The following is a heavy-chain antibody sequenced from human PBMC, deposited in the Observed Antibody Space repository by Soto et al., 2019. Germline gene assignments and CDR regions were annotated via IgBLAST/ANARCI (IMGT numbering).Heavy chain of an antibody. CDR1: GYSFTGCS. D-gene: IGHD6-19*01. CDR2: INAGNGNT. J-gene: IGHJ4*01. Sequence: ASAKGSCKESGYSFTGCSLYSVHHAPGERLEWMGWINAGNGNTKYSQKFQRRVTISRDTSARTAYMEVSRLRSEDSVLYYSARDAAVAPGFDYWGEGTFGSVYS. CDR3: ARDAAVAPGFDY. V-gene: IGHV1-3*01.